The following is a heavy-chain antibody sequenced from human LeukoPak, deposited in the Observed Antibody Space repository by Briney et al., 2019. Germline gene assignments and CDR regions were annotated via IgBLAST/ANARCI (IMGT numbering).Heavy chain of an antibody. J-gene: IGHJ4*02. CDR3: AREPKAYCDGDCYPDY. V-gene: IGHV3-48*02. Sequence: GGSLRLSCAASGSTFSSYSMNWVRQAPGKGLEWVSYISNSSRTLYYADSVKGRFTISRDNAKNSLFLQMNSLRDEDSAVYYCAREPKAYCDGDCYPDYWGQGTLVTVSS. CDR2: ISNSSRTL. CDR1: GSTFSSYS. D-gene: IGHD2-21*02.